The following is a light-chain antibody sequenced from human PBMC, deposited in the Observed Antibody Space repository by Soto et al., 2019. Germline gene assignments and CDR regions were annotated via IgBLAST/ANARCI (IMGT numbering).Light chain of an antibody. CDR2: DAS. V-gene: IGKV3-20*01. CDR1: QAVGKNY. Sequence: EIVLTQSPGTLSLSPGEGATLSCRASQAVGKNYLAWYKQKPGQAPRLLIYDASGRAPGIPDRFSGSGSATDLTLTISRLEPEDFAVYYCQQYAYEPLTFGGGTKVEIK. CDR3: QQYAYEPLT. J-gene: IGKJ4*01.